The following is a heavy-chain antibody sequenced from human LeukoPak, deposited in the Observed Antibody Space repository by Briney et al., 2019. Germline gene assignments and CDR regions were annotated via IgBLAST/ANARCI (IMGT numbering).Heavy chain of an antibody. Sequence: SETLSLTCTVSGGSINNYYWSWIRQPPGKGLEWIGYIYYSGNTNSNYNPSLKSRVTMPVDTSKNQFSLKLSSVTAADTAVYYCARLGYYDVLTGYSHYFDYWGQGTPVTVSS. CDR2: IYYSGNT. J-gene: IGHJ4*02. CDR1: GGSINNYY. CDR3: ARLGYYDVLTGYSHYFDY. V-gene: IGHV4-59*08. D-gene: IGHD3-9*01.